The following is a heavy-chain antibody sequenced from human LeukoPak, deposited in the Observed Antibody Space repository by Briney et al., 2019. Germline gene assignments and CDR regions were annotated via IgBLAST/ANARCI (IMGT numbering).Heavy chain of an antibody. CDR2: ITPDGTST. Sequence: QPGRSLRLSCITSGFTFLDFAVHWVRQAPGKGLVWVSRITPDGTSTTYADSVKGRFTISRDNAKNTLYVQMNSLRAEDTAVYYCARGAFGVYAFDIWGQGTMVTVSS. V-gene: IGHV3-74*01. D-gene: IGHD3-3*01. CDR1: GFTFLDFA. CDR3: ARGAFGVYAFDI. J-gene: IGHJ3*02.